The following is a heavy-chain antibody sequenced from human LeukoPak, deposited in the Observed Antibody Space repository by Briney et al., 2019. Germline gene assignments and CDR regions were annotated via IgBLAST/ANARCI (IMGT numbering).Heavy chain of an antibody. J-gene: IGHJ3*02. CDR3: ARARDSSGYDELDAFDI. CDR1: GGSFSGYY. V-gene: IGHV4-34*01. CDR2: IKHSGST. D-gene: IGHD3-22*01. Sequence: SETLSLTCAVYGGSFSGYYWSWIRQPPGKGLEWIGEIKHSGSTNYNPSLKSRVTISVDTSKNQFSLKLSSVTAADTAVYYCARARDSSGYDELDAFDIWGQGTMVTVSS.